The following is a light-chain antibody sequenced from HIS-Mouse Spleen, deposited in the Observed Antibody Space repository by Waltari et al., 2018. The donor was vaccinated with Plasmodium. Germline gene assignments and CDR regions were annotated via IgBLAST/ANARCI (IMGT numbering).Light chain of an antibody. CDR2: EDS. Sequence: SYELTQPPSVSVSPGQTARITCPGDALPTKYASLYQQKSGQAPVLVIYEDSKRPPGIPERFSGSSSGTMATLTISGAQVEDEADYYCYSTDSSGNHRVFGGGTKLTVL. CDR1: ALPTKY. J-gene: IGLJ3*02. V-gene: IGLV3-10*01. CDR3: YSTDSSGNHRV.